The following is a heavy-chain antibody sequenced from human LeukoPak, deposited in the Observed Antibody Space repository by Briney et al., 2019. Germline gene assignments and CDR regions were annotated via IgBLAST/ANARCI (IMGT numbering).Heavy chain of an antibody. Sequence: ASVKVSCKASGYTFTGYYMHWVRQATGQGLEWMGWMNPNSGNTGYAQKLQGRVTITRNTSISTAYMELSSLRSEDTAVYYCARARYCSSTSCSDYWGQGTLVTVSS. CDR3: ARARYCSSTSCSDY. J-gene: IGHJ4*02. V-gene: IGHV1-8*03. D-gene: IGHD2-2*01. CDR2: MNPNSGNT. CDR1: GYTFTGYY.